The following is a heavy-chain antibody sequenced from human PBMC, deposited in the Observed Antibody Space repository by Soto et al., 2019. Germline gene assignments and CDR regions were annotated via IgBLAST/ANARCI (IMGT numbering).Heavy chain of an antibody. Sequence: GGSLXLSCAASGFTFSSYWMHWVRQAPGKGLVWVSRINSDGSSTSYADSVKGRFTISRDNAKNTLYLQMNSLRAEDTAVYYCAIRASYYDSSGYFDYWGQGTLVTVSS. CDR3: AIRASYYDSSGYFDY. CDR2: INSDGSST. CDR1: GFTFSSYW. D-gene: IGHD3-22*01. J-gene: IGHJ4*02. V-gene: IGHV3-74*01.